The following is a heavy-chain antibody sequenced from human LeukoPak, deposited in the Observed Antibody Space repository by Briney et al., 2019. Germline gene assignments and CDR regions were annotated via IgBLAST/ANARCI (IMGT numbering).Heavy chain of an antibody. Sequence: GGSLRLSCAASGFTFRSYRMHRVRQAPGKGLVWVSRINADGSSTGYADSVQGRFTISRDNAKNTLYLQMNSLRVEDTAVYYCARDQGYSTYWGQGTLVTVSS. D-gene: IGHD2-15*01. V-gene: IGHV3-74*01. J-gene: IGHJ4*02. CDR3: ARDQGYSTY. CDR2: INADGSST. CDR1: GFTFRSYR.